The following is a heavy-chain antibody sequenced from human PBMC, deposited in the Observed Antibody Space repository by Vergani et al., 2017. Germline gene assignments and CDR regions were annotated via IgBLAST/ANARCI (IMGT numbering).Heavy chain of an antibody. V-gene: IGHV1-46*03. CDR3: AGEPPLTRFCVC. Sequence: QVQLVQSGAEVGKPGASEKISCKASGYTFTAYYIHWVRQAPEQGLEWVGVISPDGFSTFYAQKFQGRVTITRDTSPSTVYVEVTSLRSGDTAVYYCAGEPPLTRFCVCWGQRTLVTVPP. CDR1: GYTFTAYY. CDR2: ISPDGFST. J-gene: IGHJ4*02. D-gene: IGHD5/OR15-5a*01.